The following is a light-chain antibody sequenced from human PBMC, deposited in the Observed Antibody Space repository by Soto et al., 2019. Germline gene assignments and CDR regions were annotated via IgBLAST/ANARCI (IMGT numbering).Light chain of an antibody. V-gene: IGKV3-20*01. Sequence: EIVLTQSPGSLSLSPGQRATLSCRASQSVDTTFFAWYQKKPGQAPRLLIYGASKRATGIPDRFSGSGSGTDFTLIISRLEPEDFAVQYMSSVTFGQGTKVEIK. CDR2: GAS. CDR3: SSVT. J-gene: IGKJ1*01. CDR1: QSVDTTF.